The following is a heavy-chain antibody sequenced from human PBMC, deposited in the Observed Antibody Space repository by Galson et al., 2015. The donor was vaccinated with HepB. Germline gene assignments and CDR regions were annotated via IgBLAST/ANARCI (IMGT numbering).Heavy chain of an antibody. D-gene: IGHD3-10*01. CDR2: ISSSSSYI. CDR3: AILLWFGEFNRYFDL. V-gene: IGHV3-21*01. Sequence: SLRLSCAASGFTFSSYSMNWVRQAPGKGLEWVSPISSSSSYIYYADSVKGRFTISRDNAKNSLYLQMNSLRAEDTAVYYCAILLWFGEFNRYFDLWGRGTLVTVSS. CDR1: GFTFSSYS. J-gene: IGHJ2*01.